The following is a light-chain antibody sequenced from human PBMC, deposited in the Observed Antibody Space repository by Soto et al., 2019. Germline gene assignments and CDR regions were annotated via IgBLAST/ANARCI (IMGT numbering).Light chain of an antibody. CDR2: DVS. CDR1: SSDVGGYNY. J-gene: IGLJ2*01. CDR3: SSYTSSSTLA. Sequence: QSALTQPASVSGSPGQSITISCTRTSSDVGGYNYVSWYQQHPGKAPKLMIYDVSNRPSGVSNRFSGSKSGNTASLTISGLQAEDEADYYCSSYTSSSTLAFGGGTKLTVL. V-gene: IGLV2-14*01.